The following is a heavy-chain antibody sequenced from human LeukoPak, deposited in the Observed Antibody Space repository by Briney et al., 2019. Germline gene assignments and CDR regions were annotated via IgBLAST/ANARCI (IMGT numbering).Heavy chain of an antibody. Sequence: PSETLSLTCGVSGGSITNANYWTWVRQPPGKGLEWIGEVNLQGSTNYNPSLMGRVAISVDKSENHISLQLTSVTAADTAVYYCAREGGPYRPLDYSGQGTLVTVSS. CDR3: AREGGPYRPLDY. J-gene: IGHJ4*02. CDR2: VNLQGST. CDR1: GGSITNANY. V-gene: IGHV4-4*02.